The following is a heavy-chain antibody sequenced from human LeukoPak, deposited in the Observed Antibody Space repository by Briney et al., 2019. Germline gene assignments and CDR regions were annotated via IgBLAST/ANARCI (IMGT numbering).Heavy chain of an antibody. J-gene: IGHJ6*02. D-gene: IGHD3-10*01. CDR3: ARQVRDVVPGGMDV. CDR1: GGSISSYY. CDR2: IYYSGST. Sequence: SETLSLTCTVSGGSISSYYWSWIRQPPGKGLEWIGYIYYSGSTNYNPSLKSRVTISVDTSKNQFSLKLSSVTAADTAVYYCARQVRDVVPGGMDVWGQGTTVTVSS. V-gene: IGHV4-59*08.